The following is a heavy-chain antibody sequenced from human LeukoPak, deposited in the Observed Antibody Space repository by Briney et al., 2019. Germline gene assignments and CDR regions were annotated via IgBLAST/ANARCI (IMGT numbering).Heavy chain of an antibody. V-gene: IGHV3-48*03. J-gene: IGHJ6*03. CDR3: AKGHGWEASYYYYYMDV. CDR2: ISSTGNNI. D-gene: IGHD1-26*01. CDR1: GFTFRGYE. Sequence: PGGSLRLSCVASGFTFRGYEMNWVRQAPGKGPEGVSYISSTGNNILYAHSVKGRFTISRDNDTNSLFLQMNSLRAEDTAVYYCAKGHGWEASYYYYYMDVWGKGTTVTISS.